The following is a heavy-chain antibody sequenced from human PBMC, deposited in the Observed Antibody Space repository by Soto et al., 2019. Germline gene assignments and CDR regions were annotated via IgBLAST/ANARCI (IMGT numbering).Heavy chain of an antibody. CDR1: GFAFCNYA. CDR3: ARELERVFDY. J-gene: IGHJ4*02. V-gene: IGHV3-30*04. Sequence: QVQLVESGGGVLQPGRSRRLSCAASGFAFCNYAMHWVREAPGKGLERVAVIAYDGRNKYYADSVKGRFTISRDNSKNTLYLQMNSLRIEDTAVYYCARELERVFDYWGQGTLVTVSS. D-gene: IGHD1-1*01. CDR2: IAYDGRNK.